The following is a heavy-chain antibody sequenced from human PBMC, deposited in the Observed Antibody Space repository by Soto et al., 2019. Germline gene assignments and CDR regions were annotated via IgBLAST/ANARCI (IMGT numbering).Heavy chain of an antibody. D-gene: IGHD6-13*01. CDR3: GRKKFGSRGAFDI. CDR1: GGSISSSNW. V-gene: IGHV4-4*02. J-gene: IGHJ3*02. CDR2: IYHSGST. Sequence: SETLSLTCAVSGGSISSSNWWSWVRQPPGKGLEWIGEIYHSGSTNHNPSLKSRLIISVDKSKNQFSLKLSSVTAADTAVYYCGRKKFGSRGAFDIWGQGTMVTV.